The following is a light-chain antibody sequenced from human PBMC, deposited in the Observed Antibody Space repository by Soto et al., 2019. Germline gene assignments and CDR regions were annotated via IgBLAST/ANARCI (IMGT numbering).Light chain of an antibody. Sequence: EFVLTQSPGTLSLSPGERATLSCRASQTVRNSYLAWYQQKPGQAPRLLIYGASSRATGIPDRFSGSGSGTDLTLTISRVEPEDFAVYYCQHYGSSPFTFGPGTKVDI. J-gene: IGKJ3*01. CDR2: GAS. CDR1: QTVRNSY. V-gene: IGKV3-20*01. CDR3: QHYGSSPFT.